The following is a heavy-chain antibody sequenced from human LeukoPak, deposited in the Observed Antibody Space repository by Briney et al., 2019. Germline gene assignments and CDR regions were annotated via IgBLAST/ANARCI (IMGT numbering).Heavy chain of an antibody. Sequence: GGSLRLSCAASGFTFSSYWMSWVRQAPGKGLEWVANIKQVGTEKYYVDSVKGRFTISRDNAKNSLYLQMNSLRAEDTAVYYCARGPLYQVPYYEHYYGMDVWGQGTTVTVSS. CDR3: ARGPLYQVPYYEHYYGMDV. CDR2: IKQVGTEK. CDR1: GFTFSSYW. D-gene: IGHD3-3*01. V-gene: IGHV3-7*03. J-gene: IGHJ6*02.